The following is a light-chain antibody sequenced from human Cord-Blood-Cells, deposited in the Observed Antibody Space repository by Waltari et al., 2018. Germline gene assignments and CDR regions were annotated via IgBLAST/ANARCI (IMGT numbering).Light chain of an antibody. Sequence: SALTQPASVSGSPGQSITISCPGTSSDVGSYNLVSWYQPHPGKAPKLMIYEGSKRPSGVSNRFSGSKSGNTASLTISGLQAEDEADYYCCSYAGSSTWVFGGGTKLTVL. CDR2: EGS. V-gene: IGLV2-23*01. J-gene: IGLJ3*02. CDR3: CSYAGSSTWV. CDR1: SSDVGSYNL.